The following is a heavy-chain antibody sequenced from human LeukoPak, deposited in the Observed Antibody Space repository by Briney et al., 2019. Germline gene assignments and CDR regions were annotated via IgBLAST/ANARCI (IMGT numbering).Heavy chain of an antibody. CDR1: GGSMSSFY. V-gene: IGHV4-4*07. D-gene: IGHD6-19*01. Sequence: SETLSLNCSVSGGSMSSFYWNWIRQPAGKGLEWVGRIYTSGTTNYSPSLQSRVTMSVDTSKNQFSLKVTSVTAADTAIYYCARGAVADSGVRRYYYAMDVWGQGTTVTVSS. CDR3: ARGAVADSGVRRYYYAMDV. CDR2: IYTSGTT. J-gene: IGHJ6*02.